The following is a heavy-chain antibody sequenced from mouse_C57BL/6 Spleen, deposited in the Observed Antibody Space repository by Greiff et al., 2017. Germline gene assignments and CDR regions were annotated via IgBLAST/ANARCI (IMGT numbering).Heavy chain of an antibody. J-gene: IGHJ4*01. CDR3: ARDLYDGYGYAMDY. D-gene: IGHD2-3*01. Sequence: EVQLQQSGPELVKPGASVKMSCKASGYTFTDYNMHWVKQSHGKSLEWIGYINPNNGGTSYNQKFKGKATLTVNKSSSTAYMELRSLTSEDSAVYYCARDLYDGYGYAMDYWGQGTSVTVSS. CDR1: GYTFTDYN. CDR2: INPNNGGT. V-gene: IGHV1-22*01.